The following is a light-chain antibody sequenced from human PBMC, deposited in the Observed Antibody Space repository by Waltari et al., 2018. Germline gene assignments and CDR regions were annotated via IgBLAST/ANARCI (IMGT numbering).Light chain of an antibody. CDR3: QQVDRLSPT. CDR1: QDMRNL. J-gene: IGKJ4*01. Sequence: DIQMTQSPTSLSAYLGDTVTITCQASQDMRNLLNWYQQKPGKAPKHLIYRTSTLETGVPSRFSGSVSGRDFTFTISNLQPGDFATYYCQQVDRLSPTFGGGTKVEI. CDR2: RTS. V-gene: IGKV1-33*01.